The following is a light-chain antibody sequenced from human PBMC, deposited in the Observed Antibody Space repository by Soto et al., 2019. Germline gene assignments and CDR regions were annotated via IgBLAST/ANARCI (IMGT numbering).Light chain of an antibody. J-gene: IGKJ2*02. Sequence: DIVMTQSPLSLPVTPGEPASISCGSSQTLLHSNGYNYLDWYLQKPGQSPRLLIYLGSNRASGVPDRFSGRGSGTDFTLKISRVEAEDVGVYYCMQALQTPRTFGQGPRWIS. CDR1: QTLLHSNGYNY. CDR2: LGS. CDR3: MQALQTPRT. V-gene: IGKV2-28*01.